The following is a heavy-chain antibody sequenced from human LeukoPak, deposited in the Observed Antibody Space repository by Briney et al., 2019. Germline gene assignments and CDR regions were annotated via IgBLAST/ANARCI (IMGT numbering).Heavy chain of an antibody. D-gene: IGHD3-10*01. Sequence: GASVTVSCKAPGYTVTGYYIHWVRQAPGQGLEWMGWINPDSGGTKYAQKFQGRVTLTRDTSISTAYMEVSRLRSDDTAMYYCARDLRPMVRGVPGAFDIWGQGTMVTVSS. CDR2: INPDSGGT. CDR1: GYTVTGYY. J-gene: IGHJ3*02. V-gene: IGHV1-2*02. CDR3: ARDLRPMVRGVPGAFDI.